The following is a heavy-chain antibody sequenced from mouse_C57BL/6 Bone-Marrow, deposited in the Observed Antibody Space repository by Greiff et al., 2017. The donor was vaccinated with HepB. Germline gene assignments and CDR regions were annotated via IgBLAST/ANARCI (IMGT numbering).Heavy chain of an antibody. CDR3: TTSSYYSNYPFAY. CDR1: GFKIKDDY. CDR2: IDPENGDT. J-gene: IGHJ3*01. Sequence: EVQLQQSGAELVRPGASVKLSCKASGFKIKDDYMNWVKQRHEQGLEWIGWIDPENGDTEYASKFQGKATITADTSSNTAYLQLSSLTSEDTAVYYFTTSSYYSNYPFAYWGQGTLVTVSA. V-gene: IGHV14-4*01. D-gene: IGHD2-5*01.